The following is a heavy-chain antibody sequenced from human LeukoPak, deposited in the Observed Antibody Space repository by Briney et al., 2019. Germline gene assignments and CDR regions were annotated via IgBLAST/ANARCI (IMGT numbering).Heavy chain of an antibody. J-gene: IGHJ4*02. CDR1: RFTFCSDA. Sequence: GASLRLSCAASRFTFCSDAMSGVREGPGEGLWWVSAISGSGGRTYSADSVKGRFTISRDNSKNTLYLQMNSLRAEDTAVYYCAKPPPQEWLLSPGDYWGQGTLVTVSS. CDR2: ISGSGGRT. CDR3: AKPPPQEWLLSPGDY. D-gene: IGHD3-3*01. V-gene: IGHV3-23*01.